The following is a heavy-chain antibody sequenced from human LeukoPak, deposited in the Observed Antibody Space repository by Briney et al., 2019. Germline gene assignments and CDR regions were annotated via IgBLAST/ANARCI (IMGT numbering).Heavy chain of an antibody. D-gene: IGHD1-26*01. J-gene: IGHJ4*02. V-gene: IGHV1-2*06. CDR2: INPSSGDT. Sequence: ASVKVSCKASAYTFTDYYVHWVRQAPGQGLEWMGRINPSSGDTDYAQNFQGRVTMTRDTSISTAYMELSRLRSDDTAVYYCATTSGYFYYWGQGPLVTVSS. CDR3: ATTSGYFYY. CDR1: AYTFTDYY.